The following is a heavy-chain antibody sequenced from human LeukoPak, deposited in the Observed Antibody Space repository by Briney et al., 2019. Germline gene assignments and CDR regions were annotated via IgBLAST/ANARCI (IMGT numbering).Heavy chain of an antibody. CDR1: GGSISSYY. D-gene: IGHD5-24*01. J-gene: IGHJ4*02. V-gene: IGHV4-59*01. CDR2: IHHTGAT. Sequence: SETLSLTCTVSGGSISSYYWSWLRQPPGKRLEWIGYIHHTGATNYNPSLKSRVTLSLDTSKNQFSLKLRSVTAADTAVYYCARVDDYNSLYWGQGTLVTVS. CDR3: ARVDDYNSLY.